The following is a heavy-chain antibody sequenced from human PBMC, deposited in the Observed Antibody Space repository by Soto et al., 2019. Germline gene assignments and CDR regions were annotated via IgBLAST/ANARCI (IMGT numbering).Heavy chain of an antibody. J-gene: IGHJ4*02. V-gene: IGHV1-69*13. D-gene: IGHD6-6*01. CDR2: IIPIFGTA. Sequence: EASVKVSCKTSGGTFSSYAISWVRQAPGQGFEWMGGIIPIFGTANYAQKFQGRVTITADESTSTAYMELSSLRSEDTAVYYCARDPGIAARLDYWGQGTLVTVSS. CDR3: ARDPGIAARLDY. CDR1: GGTFSSYA.